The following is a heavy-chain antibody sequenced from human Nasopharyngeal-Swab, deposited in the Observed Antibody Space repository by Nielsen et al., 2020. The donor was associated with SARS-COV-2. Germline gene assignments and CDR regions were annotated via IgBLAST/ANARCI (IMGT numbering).Heavy chain of an antibody. D-gene: IGHD3-22*01. CDR3: ARLGDDSSGYYNWFDP. V-gene: IGHV4-39*01. J-gene: IGHJ5*02. Sequence: SETLSLTCTVSGGFISSSSYYWGWIRQPPGKGLEWIGSIYYSGSTYYNPSLKSRVTISVDTSRNQFSLKLTSVTAADTAVYYCARLGDDSSGYYNWFDPWGQGTLVTVSS. CDR2: IYYSGST. CDR1: GGFISSSSYY.